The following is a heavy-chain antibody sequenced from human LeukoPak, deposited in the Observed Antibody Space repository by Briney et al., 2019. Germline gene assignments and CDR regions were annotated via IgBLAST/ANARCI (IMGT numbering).Heavy chain of an antibody. CDR1: GYTFTGYY. CDR2: INPNSGGT. D-gene: IGHD7-27*01. V-gene: IGHV1-2*02. CDR3: AGDEVNGAMGFDY. Sequence: ASVKVSCKASGYTFTGYYMHWVRQAPGQGLEWMGWINPNSGGTNYAQKFQGRVTMTRDTSISTAYMELSRLRSDDTAVYYCAGDEVNGAMGFDYWGQGTLVTVSS. J-gene: IGHJ4*02.